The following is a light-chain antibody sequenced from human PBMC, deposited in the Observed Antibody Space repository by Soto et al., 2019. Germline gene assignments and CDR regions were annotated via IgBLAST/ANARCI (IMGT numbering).Light chain of an antibody. CDR3: QSYYSCLSGSV. V-gene: IGLV1-40*01. CDR2: GNS. Sequence: QSVLTQPPSVSGAPGQRVTISCTGTSSDIGAGYDVHWYQQLPGTAPKLLIYGNSNRPSGVPDRFSGSKSGTSASLAITGPQTESEVDYDGQSYYSCLSGSVFGGGTKLTVL. J-gene: IGLJ2*01. CDR1: SSDIGAGYD.